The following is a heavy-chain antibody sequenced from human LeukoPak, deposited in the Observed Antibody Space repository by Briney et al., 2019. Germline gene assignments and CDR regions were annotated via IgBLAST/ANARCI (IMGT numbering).Heavy chain of an antibody. D-gene: IGHD2-21*01. Sequence: GGSLRLSCAASGFTFSTFWMTWVRQAPGKGLEGVANIKQDGSETYYVGSVKGRFTISRDNAKNSLYLQMNSLRADDTAVYYCARDPYLSRGYYYYGMDVWGQGTTVTVSS. J-gene: IGHJ6*02. CDR2: IKQDGSET. CDR1: GFTFSTFW. CDR3: ARDPYLSRGYYYYGMDV. V-gene: IGHV3-7*01.